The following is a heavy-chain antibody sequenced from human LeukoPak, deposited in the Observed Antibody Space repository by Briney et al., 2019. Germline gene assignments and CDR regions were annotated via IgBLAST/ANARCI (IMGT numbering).Heavy chain of an antibody. Sequence: PGGSLRLSCAASGFTFSSYAMSWARQAPGKGLEWVSAISGSGGSTYYADSVKGRFPISRDNSKNTLYLQMNSLRAEDTAVYYCAKWGSQWLDSHEDYWGQGTLVTVSS. D-gene: IGHD6-19*01. CDR1: GFTFSSYA. CDR3: AKWGSQWLDSHEDY. J-gene: IGHJ4*02. V-gene: IGHV3-23*01. CDR2: ISGSGGST.